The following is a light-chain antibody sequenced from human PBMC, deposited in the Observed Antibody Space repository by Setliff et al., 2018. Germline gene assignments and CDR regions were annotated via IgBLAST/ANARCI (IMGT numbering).Light chain of an antibody. CDR3: QQSYSAPRT. Sequence: DIQMTQSPSSLSASVGDRVSITCRTSQSIDSYLNWYQQTPGKAPKLLIYAASSLQSGVPSRFSGSGSGTDFTLTISSLQPEDFAIYYCQQSYSAPRTFGQGTKVDIK. J-gene: IGKJ1*01. CDR1: QSIDSY. CDR2: AAS. V-gene: IGKV1-39*01.